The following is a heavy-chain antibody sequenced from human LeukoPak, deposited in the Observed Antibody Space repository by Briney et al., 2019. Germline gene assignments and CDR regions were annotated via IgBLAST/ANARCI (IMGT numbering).Heavy chain of an antibody. CDR1: GYTFTGYY. D-gene: IGHD3-16*02. CDR2: INSNSGGT. Sequence: ASVKVSCKASGYTFTGYYIHWVRQAPGQGLEWMGWINSNSGGTNYAQKFQGRVTMTRDTSISTAYVELSSLRSDDTAVYYCARDQVWGSYRDPGYWGQGTLVTVSS. J-gene: IGHJ4*02. CDR3: ARDQVWGSYRDPGY. V-gene: IGHV1-2*02.